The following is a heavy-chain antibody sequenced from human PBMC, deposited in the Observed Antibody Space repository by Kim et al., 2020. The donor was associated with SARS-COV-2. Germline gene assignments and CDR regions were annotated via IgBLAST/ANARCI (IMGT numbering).Heavy chain of an antibody. CDR3: ARDRQRAGTGVDY. J-gene: IGHJ4*02. V-gene: IGHV6-1*01. Sequence: YALSGTGRITNNPDTSKNQFSLQLNSVTPEDTAVYYCARDRQRAGTGVDYWGQGTLVTVSS. D-gene: IGHD6-19*01.